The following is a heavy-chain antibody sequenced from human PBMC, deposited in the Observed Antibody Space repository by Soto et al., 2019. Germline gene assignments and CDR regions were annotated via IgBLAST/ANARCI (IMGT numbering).Heavy chain of an antibody. V-gene: IGHV4-59*01. CDR3: ASGPTIVGTTDY. D-gene: IGHD3-3*01. CDR2: IYYSGST. CDR1: GGSISSYY. J-gene: IGHJ4*02. Sequence: SETLSLTCTVSGGSISSYYWSWIRQPPGKGLEWIGYIYYSGSTNYNPSLKSRVTISVDTSKNQFSLKLSSVTAADTAVYYCASGPTIVGTTDYWGQGTLVTVSS.